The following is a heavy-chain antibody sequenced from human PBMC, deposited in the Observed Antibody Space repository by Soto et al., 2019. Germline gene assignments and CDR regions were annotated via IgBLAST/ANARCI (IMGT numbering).Heavy chain of an antibody. CDR2: IYHSGST. Sequence: PSETLSLTCAVYGGSFSGYCWSWIRQPPGKGLEWIGYIYHSGSTYYNPSLKSRVTISVDRSKNQFSLKLSSVTAADTAVYYCARVPDRWGQGTLVTVS. CDR3: ARVPDR. V-gene: IGHV4-34*01. CDR1: GGSFSGYC. J-gene: IGHJ5*02. D-gene: IGHD2-2*01.